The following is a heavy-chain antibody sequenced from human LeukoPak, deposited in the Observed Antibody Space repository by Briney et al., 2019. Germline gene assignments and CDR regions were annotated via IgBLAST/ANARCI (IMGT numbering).Heavy chain of an antibody. CDR1: GGSISSGGYY. V-gene: IGHV4-31*03. J-gene: IGHJ5*02. Sequence: SQTLSLTCTVSGGSISSGGYYWSWIRQHPGKGLEWIGYIYYSGSTYYNPSLKSRVTISVDTSKNQFSLKLSSVTAADTAVYYCARASFAYYDFWSGRNHNWFDPWGQGTLVTVSS. CDR2: IYYSGST. D-gene: IGHD3-3*01. CDR3: ARASFAYYDFWSGRNHNWFDP.